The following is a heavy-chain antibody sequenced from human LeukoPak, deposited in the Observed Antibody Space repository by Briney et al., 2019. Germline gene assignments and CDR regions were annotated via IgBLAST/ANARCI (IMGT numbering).Heavy chain of an antibody. CDR1: GYTFTGYY. Sequence: GASVKVSCKASGYTFTGYYLHWVRQAPGQGLEWMGCVNPNSGDTNYAQKLQGRVTMTTDTSTSTAYMELRSLRSDDTAVYYCARDKDRNFDYWGQGTLVTVSS. CDR3: ARDKDRNFDY. V-gene: IGHV1-2*02. CDR2: VNPNSGDT. J-gene: IGHJ4*02.